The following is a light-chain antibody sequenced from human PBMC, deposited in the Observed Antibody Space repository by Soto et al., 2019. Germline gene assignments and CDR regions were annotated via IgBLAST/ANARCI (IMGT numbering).Light chain of an antibody. CDR1: QSVSNDF. V-gene: IGKV3-20*01. Sequence: EIVMTQSLATLSVSPGERATLSCMAIQSVSNDFLAWYQQKPGQAPRLIIYGASTRATDVPDRFSGSGSGADFTLSISRLEPEDFAVYYCQQYGSSPPRTFGQGTKVDIK. CDR2: GAS. CDR3: QQYGSSPPRT. J-gene: IGKJ1*01.